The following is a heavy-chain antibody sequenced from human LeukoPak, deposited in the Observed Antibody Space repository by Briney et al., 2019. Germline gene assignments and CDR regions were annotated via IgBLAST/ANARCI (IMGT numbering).Heavy chain of an antibody. D-gene: IGHD3-22*01. CDR2: IYYSGST. CDR1: GGSISSSGYY. J-gene: IGHJ4*02. CDR3: ARQSGYYYPFKY. V-gene: IGHV4-39*01. Sequence: SETLSLTCTVSGGSISSSGYYWGWIRQPPGKGLEWIGSIYYSGSTYYNPSLNSRVTISVDTSKNQFSLKLSSVTAADTAVYYCARQSGYYYPFKYWGQGPLVTVSS.